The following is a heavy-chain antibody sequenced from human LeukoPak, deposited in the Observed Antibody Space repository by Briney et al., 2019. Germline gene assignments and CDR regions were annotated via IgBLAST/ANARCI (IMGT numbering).Heavy chain of an antibody. CDR1: GLTFSTYA. Sequence: GGSLRLSCAASGLTFSTYAMSWVRQAPGKGLEWVSSISTSGGGTYYAGSVKGRFTISRDNSKNTLYLQMNSLRAEDTAVYYCAKGAPGWQNWFDPWGQGTLVTVSS. CDR3: AKGAPGWQNWFDP. D-gene: IGHD6-19*01. J-gene: IGHJ5*02. V-gene: IGHV3-23*01. CDR2: ISTSGGGT.